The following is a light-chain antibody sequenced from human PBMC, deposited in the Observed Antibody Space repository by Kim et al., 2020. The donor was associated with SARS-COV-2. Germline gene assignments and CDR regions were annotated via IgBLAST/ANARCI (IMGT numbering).Light chain of an antibody. CDR1: KLGDKY. CDR3: QAWDSSTYV. V-gene: IGLV3-1*01. J-gene: IGLJ1*01. Sequence: SYELTQPPSVSVSPGQTASITCSGDKLGDKYACWYQQKPGQSPVLVIYQDSKRPSGIPDRFSGSNSGNTATLTISGTQAMDEADYYCQAWDSSTYVFGTGTKVTVL. CDR2: QDS.